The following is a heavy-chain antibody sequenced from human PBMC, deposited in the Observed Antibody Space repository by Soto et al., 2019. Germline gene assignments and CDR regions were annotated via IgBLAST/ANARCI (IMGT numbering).Heavy chain of an antibody. CDR2: INAGNGNT. CDR3: ARAYRSGYYYER. V-gene: IGHV1-3*01. D-gene: IGHD3-22*01. CDR1: GYTFTSYA. Sequence: QVQLVQSGAEVKKPGASVKVSCKASGYTFTSYAMHWVRQAPGQRLEWMGWINAGNGNTKYSQKFQGRVTITRDTSASTAYMELISLRSEDTAVYYCARAYRSGYYYERWGQGTLVTVSS. J-gene: IGHJ4*02.